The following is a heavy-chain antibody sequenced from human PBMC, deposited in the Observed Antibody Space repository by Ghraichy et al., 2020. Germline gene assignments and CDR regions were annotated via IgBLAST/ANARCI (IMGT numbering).Heavy chain of an antibody. V-gene: IGHV1-18*01. CDR3: ARDTSGPNYDDGSGDHY. CDR2: ISVTKGNT. CDR1: GYTFTSYG. Sequence: ASVKVSCKASGYTFTSYGITWVRQAPEQGLEWMGWISVTKGNTKYAKKLQGRVTMTKDTSTGTAYMELRSLSSDDTAVYYCARDTSGPNYDDGSGDHYWGQGTLVTVSS. J-gene: IGHJ4*02. D-gene: IGHD3-22*01.